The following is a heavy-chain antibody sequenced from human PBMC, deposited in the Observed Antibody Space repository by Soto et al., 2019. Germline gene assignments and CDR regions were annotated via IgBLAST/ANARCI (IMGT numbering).Heavy chain of an antibody. CDR3: AKGRIAAGEGWFDP. CDR1: GFTFSSYA. Sequence: GGSLRLSCAASGFTFSSYAMSWVRQAPGKGLEWVSSIGTSDRTYYADSVKGRFTNSRDISKDTLYLQMNGLRAEATAVYYCAKGRIAAGEGWFDPWGQGTLVTVSS. V-gene: IGHV3-23*01. J-gene: IGHJ5*02. D-gene: IGHD6-13*01. CDR2: IGTSDRT.